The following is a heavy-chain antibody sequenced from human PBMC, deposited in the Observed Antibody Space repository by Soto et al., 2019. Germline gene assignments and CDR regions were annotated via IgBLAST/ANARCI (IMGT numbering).Heavy chain of an antibody. V-gene: IGHV4-34*01. CDR2: INHSGST. Sequence: QVQLQQWGAGLLKPSETLSLTCAVYGGSFSGYYWSWIRQPPGKGLEWIGEINHSGSTNYNPSLKSRFTISVDTSKNQFSLKLSSVTAADTAVYYCARGRRRYYYVSGRRKTDYWGQGTLVTVSS. CDR3: ARGRRRYYYVSGRRKTDY. D-gene: IGHD3-10*01. J-gene: IGHJ4*02. CDR1: GGSFSGYY.